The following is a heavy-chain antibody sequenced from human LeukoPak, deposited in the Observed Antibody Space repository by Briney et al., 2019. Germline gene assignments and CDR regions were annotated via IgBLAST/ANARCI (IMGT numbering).Heavy chain of an antibody. CDR2: ISGSSKII. CDR3: ARDYSSSGTFFGYYYGMDV. Sequence: GGSLRLSCAASGFTFSSYSMNWIRQAPGKGLEWISYISGSSKIIHWAESLKGRFTISRDNAKNSLYLQMNSLRDEDTAVYYCARDYSSSGTFFGYYYGMDVWGQGTTVTVSS. D-gene: IGHD2-2*01. CDR1: GFTFSSYS. J-gene: IGHJ6*02. V-gene: IGHV3-48*02.